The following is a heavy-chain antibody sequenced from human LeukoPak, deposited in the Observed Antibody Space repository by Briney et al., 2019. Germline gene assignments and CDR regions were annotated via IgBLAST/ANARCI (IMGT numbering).Heavy chain of an antibody. J-gene: IGHJ4*02. Sequence: GSLRLSCAASGFTFSSYSMNWVRQAPGKGLEWVSSISSSSSYIYYADSVKGRFTISRDNAKNSLYLQMNSLRAEDTAVYYCARGVKYSSGWYALYDYWGQGTLVTVSS. V-gene: IGHV3-21*01. CDR2: ISSSSSYI. CDR1: GFTFSSYS. D-gene: IGHD6-19*01. CDR3: ARGVKYSSGWYALYDY.